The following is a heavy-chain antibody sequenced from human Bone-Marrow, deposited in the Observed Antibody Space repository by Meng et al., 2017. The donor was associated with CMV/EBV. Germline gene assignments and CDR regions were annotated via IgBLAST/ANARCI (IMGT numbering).Heavy chain of an antibody. D-gene: IGHD4-11*01. V-gene: IGHV1-8*02. Sequence: ASVKVSCKASGYTFTSYGISWVRQATGQGLEWMGWMNPNSGNTGYAQKFQGRVTMTRNTSISTAYMELCSLRSEDTAVYYCARGDSHDYSNYANWFDPWGQGTLVTVSS. CDR3: ARGDSHDYSNYANWFDP. CDR2: MNPNSGNT. CDR1: GYTFTSYG. J-gene: IGHJ5*02.